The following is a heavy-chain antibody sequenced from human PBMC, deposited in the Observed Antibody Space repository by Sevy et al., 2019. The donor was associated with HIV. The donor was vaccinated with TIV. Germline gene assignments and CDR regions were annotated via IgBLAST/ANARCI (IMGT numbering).Heavy chain of an antibody. CDR2: ISGSAHRT. CDR3: VKEVSEYSYSDY. Sequence: GGSLRLSCAASGFTFSNYAMSWVRQTPGKGLEWVSAISGSAHRTYYTDSVKGRFTISRDTSKNMLFLQMNSLRAEDTAVYYCVKEVSEYSYSDYWGQGTLVTVSS. CDR1: GFTFSNYA. J-gene: IGHJ4*02. D-gene: IGHD5-18*01. V-gene: IGHV3-23*01.